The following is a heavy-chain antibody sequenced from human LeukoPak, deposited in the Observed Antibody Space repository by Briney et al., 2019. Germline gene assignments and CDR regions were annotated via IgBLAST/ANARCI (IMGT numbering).Heavy chain of an antibody. Sequence: PSETLSLTCAVSGGSISSGGYSWSWIRQPPGKGLEWIGRIYTSGSTNYNPSLKSRVTISVDTSKNQFSLKLSSVTAADTAVYYCARAAFHCSSTSCYDNWFDPWGQGTLVTVSS. CDR1: GGSISSGGYS. J-gene: IGHJ5*02. D-gene: IGHD2-2*01. V-gene: IGHV4-61*02. CDR3: ARAAFHCSSTSCYDNWFDP. CDR2: IYTSGST.